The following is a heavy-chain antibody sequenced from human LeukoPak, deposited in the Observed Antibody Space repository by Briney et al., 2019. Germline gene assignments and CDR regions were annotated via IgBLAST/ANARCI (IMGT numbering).Heavy chain of an antibody. D-gene: IGHD3-16*02. Sequence: GEPLQTSFQGPGYRFPSYWIGWGRPVPGKGLEWMGSIYPGDSDTRYSASFQGQVTISTDKSISTAYLQWSSLKASDTAMYYCARRPLSTAFDYWGQGTLVTVSS. CDR1: GYRFPSYW. CDR3: ARRPLSTAFDY. J-gene: IGHJ4*02. V-gene: IGHV5-51*01. CDR2: IYPGDSDT.